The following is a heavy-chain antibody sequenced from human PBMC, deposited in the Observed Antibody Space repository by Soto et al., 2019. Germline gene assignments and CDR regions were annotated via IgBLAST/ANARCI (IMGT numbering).Heavy chain of an antibody. J-gene: IGHJ6*02. CDR2: INHSGST. Sequence: SETLSLTCAVYGGSFGGYYWSWIRQPPGKGLEWIGEINHSGSTNYNPSLKSRVTISVDTSKNQFSLKLSSVTAADTAVYYCARGRLLWFGELLSSEGMDVWGQGTTVTVSS. CDR1: GGSFGGYY. V-gene: IGHV4-34*01. D-gene: IGHD3-10*01. CDR3: ARGRLLWFGELLSSEGMDV.